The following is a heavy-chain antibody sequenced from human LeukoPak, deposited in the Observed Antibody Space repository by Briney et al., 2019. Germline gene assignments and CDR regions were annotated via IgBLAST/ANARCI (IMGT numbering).Heavy chain of an antibody. J-gene: IGHJ4*02. CDR3: ARGGIAVDRFDY. CDR2: IIPIFGTA. V-gene: IGHV1-69*06. CDR1: GGTFSSYA. D-gene: IGHD6-19*01. Sequence: GASVKVSCKASGGTFSSYAISWVRQAPGQGLEWKGGIIPIFGTANYAQKFQGRVTITADKSTSTAYMELSSLRSEDTAVYYCARGGIAVDRFDYWGQGTLVTVSS.